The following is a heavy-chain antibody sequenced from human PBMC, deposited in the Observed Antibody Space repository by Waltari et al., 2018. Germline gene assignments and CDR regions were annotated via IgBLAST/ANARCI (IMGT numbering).Heavy chain of an antibody. CDR2: IWYDGSNK. D-gene: IGHD2-2*01. CDR3: ARDRGEYQLLTYYYYGMDV. V-gene: IGHV3-33*01. Sequence: VQLLESGGGLVQPGGSLRLSCAASGFTFSSYGMHWVRQAPGKGLEWVAVIWYDGSNKYYADSVKGRFTISRDNSKNTLYLQMNSLRAEDTAVYYCARDRGEYQLLTYYYYGMDVWGQGTTVTVSS. J-gene: IGHJ6*02. CDR1: GFTFSSYG.